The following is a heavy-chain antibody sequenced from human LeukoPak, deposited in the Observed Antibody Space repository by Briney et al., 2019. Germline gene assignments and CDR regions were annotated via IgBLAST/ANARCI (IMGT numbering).Heavy chain of an antibody. J-gene: IGHJ4*02. V-gene: IGHV3-74*01. CDR3: ARDNAYMLDY. CDR1: GFTFSSYW. CDR2: INTDGGTT. D-gene: IGHD5-24*01. Sequence: PGGSLRLSCAASGFTFSSYWMNWVRQTPGKGLVWVAHINTDGGTTRYADSVKGRLTVSRDNAKNTLYLEMNRLRAEDTAVYYCARDNAYMLDYWGQGTQVTVSS.